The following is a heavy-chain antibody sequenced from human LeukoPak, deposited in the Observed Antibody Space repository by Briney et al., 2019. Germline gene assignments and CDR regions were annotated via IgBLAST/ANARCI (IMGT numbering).Heavy chain of an antibody. CDR1: GFTFSSYR. CDR2: IRYDGSNK. Sequence: PGGSLRLSCAASGFTFSSYRMNWVRQAPGKGLEWVAFIRYDGSNKYYADSVKGRFTISRDNSKNTLYLQMNSLRAEDTAVYYCAKDLSKGLLFRRGMYYFDYWGQGTLVTVSS. CDR3: AKDLSKGLLFRRGMYYFDY. V-gene: IGHV3-30*02. J-gene: IGHJ4*02. D-gene: IGHD3-10*01.